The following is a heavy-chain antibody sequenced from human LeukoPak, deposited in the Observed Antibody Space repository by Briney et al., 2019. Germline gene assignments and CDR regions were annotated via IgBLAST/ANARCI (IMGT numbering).Heavy chain of an antibody. CDR2: IKQDGSEK. V-gene: IGHV3-7*02. Sequence: GGSLRLSCAASGFTFSSYWVTWVRQAPGKGLEWAASIKQDGSEKYYVDSVKGRFSISRDNAKNSLYLQMNSLRVEDTALYYCATYSGSRRACDYWGQGTLVTVSS. J-gene: IGHJ4*02. CDR3: ATYSGSRRACDY. D-gene: IGHD1-26*01. CDR1: GFTFSSYW.